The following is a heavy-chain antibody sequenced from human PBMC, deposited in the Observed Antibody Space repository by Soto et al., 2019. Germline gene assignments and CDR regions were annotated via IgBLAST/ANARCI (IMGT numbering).Heavy chain of an antibody. J-gene: IGHJ4*02. D-gene: IGHD1-26*01. V-gene: IGHV4-59*01. CDR2: IYYSGST. CDR1: GGSIRSYY. Sequence: SETLSLTCTVAGGSIRSYYWSWIRQPPGKGLEWIGYIYYSGSTNYNPSLKSRVTISVDTSKNQFSLKLSSVTAADTAVYYCARRWGPTFDYWGQGTLVTVSS. CDR3: ARRWGPTFDY.